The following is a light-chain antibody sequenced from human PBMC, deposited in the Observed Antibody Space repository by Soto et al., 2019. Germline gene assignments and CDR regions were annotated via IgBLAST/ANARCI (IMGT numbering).Light chain of an antibody. CDR1: SSDVGNYNL. J-gene: IGLJ1*01. Sequence: QSALTQHASVSGSPGQSITISCTGTSSDVGNYNLVSWYQQHPGKAPKLMIYEGSKRPSGVSNRFSGSKSGNTASLTISGLQAEDEADYYCCSYAGSSLYVFGPGTKLTVL. CDR3: CSYAGSSLYV. CDR2: EGS. V-gene: IGLV2-23*01.